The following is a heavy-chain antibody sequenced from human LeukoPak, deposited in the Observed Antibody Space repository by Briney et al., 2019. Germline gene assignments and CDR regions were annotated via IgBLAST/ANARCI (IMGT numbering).Heavy chain of an antibody. CDR2: IYHSGST. J-gene: IGHJ4*02. CDR3: VRGRYYASGSTPFDY. CDR1: GYSISSGYY. V-gene: IGHV4-38-2*02. D-gene: IGHD3-10*01. Sequence: SETLSLTCTVSGYSISSGYYWGWIRQPPGKGMECIASIYHSGSTYYNPSLKSRVTISVDTSKNHFSLKLSSVTAADTAVYYCVRGRYYASGSTPFDYWGQGTLVTVSS.